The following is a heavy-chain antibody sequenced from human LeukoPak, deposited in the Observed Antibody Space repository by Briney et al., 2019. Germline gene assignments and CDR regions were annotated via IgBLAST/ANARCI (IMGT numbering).Heavy chain of an antibody. CDR1: GYSINSAYY. J-gene: IGHJ5*02. CDR2: MYHSGIT. CDR3: ARLTPGKNWFDP. D-gene: IGHD3-10*01. V-gene: IGHV4-38-2*01. Sequence: SETLSLTCAVSGYSINSAYYWGWIRQPPGKGLEWIGSMYHSGITYYNPSLKSRVTTSVDTSKNQFSPKLNSVTAADTAVYYCARLTPGKNWFDPWGQGTLVTVSS.